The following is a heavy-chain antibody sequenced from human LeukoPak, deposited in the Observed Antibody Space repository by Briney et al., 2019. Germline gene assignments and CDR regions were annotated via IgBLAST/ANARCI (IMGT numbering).Heavy chain of an antibody. D-gene: IGHD4-23*01. V-gene: IGHV3-15*01. Sequence: GGSLRLSCAASGFTFSNAWMSWVRQAPGKGLEWVGRIKSKTDGGTTDYAAPVKGRFTISRDDSKNTLYLQMNSLKTEDTAVYYCAKLSRWTVVSDDGFDIWGQGTMVTVSS. CDR2: IKSKTDGGTT. CDR3: AKLSRWTVVSDDGFDI. CDR1: GFTFSNAW. J-gene: IGHJ3*02.